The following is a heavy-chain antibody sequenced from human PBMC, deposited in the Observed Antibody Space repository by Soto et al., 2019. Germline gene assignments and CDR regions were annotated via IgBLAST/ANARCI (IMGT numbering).Heavy chain of an antibody. V-gene: IGHV1-2*02. D-gene: IGHD1-1*01. CDR2: INPNSGGT. J-gene: IGHJ4*02. CDR1: GYTFSDYY. Sequence: ASVKVSCKASGYTFSDYYIHWVRQAPGQGLEWMGWINPNSGGTKYAPKFQGGVTMTRDTSITTAYMELSRLRSGDTAVYYCAREPATAKPEGVDFWGQGTRVTVSS. CDR3: AREPATAKPEGVDF.